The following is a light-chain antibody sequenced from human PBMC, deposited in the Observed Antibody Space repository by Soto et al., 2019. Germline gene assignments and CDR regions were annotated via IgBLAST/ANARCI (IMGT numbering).Light chain of an antibody. J-gene: IGKJ1*01. V-gene: IGKV3-20*01. Sequence: EIVLTQSPGTLSLSPGERATLSCRASQNVSSSFLAWYQQKPGQCPRLLIYGASSRATGIPDRFSGSGSGTGFTLTISRLEPEDFAVYYCQQYGSSPPWTFGQGTKVDIK. CDR2: GAS. CDR1: QNVSSSF. CDR3: QQYGSSPPWT.